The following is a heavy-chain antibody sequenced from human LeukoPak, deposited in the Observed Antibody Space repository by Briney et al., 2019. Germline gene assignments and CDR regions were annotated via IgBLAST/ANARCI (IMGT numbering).Heavy chain of an antibody. Sequence: GGSLRLSCAASGFTFRNYGMSWVRQAPGKGLEWVSVVSDSGSSAYYTDSVKGRFTISRDNSKNTLYLQMNSLRAEDTAVYYCARDPVGAIGYGMDVWGQGTTVTVSS. J-gene: IGHJ6*02. CDR3: ARDPVGAIGYGMDV. D-gene: IGHD1-26*01. CDR1: GFTFRNYG. V-gene: IGHV3-23*01. CDR2: VSDSGSSA.